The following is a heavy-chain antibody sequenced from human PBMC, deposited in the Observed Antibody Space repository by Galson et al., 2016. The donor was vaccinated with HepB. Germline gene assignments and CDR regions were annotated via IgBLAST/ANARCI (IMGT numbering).Heavy chain of an antibody. D-gene: IGHD3-3*01. Sequence: SLRLSCAASGFTVSSNYMNWVRQAPGKGPEWVSVIYAGGTTYYADSVKGRFTISRDNAKNTLYLQMNSLRAEDTAVYYCARDLPRDDDFWSGHPYGMDVWGQGTTVSVSS. V-gene: IGHV3-53*01. CDR3: ARDLPRDDDFWSGHPYGMDV. J-gene: IGHJ6*02. CDR2: IYAGGTT. CDR1: GFTVSSNY.